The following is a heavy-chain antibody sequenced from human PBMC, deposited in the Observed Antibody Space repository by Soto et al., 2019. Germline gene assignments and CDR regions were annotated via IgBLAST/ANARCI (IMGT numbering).Heavy chain of an antibody. V-gene: IGHV4-34*01. D-gene: IGHD3-10*01. J-gene: IGHJ6*03. CDR1: GGSFSGYY. CDR3: ARGMMGLLVSDYYYYMDV. CDR2: INHSGST. Sequence: SETLSLTCAVYGGSFSGYYWSWIRQSPGKGLEWIGEINHSGSTNYNPSLKSRVTISLDTSKNQISLKLSSVTAADTAVYYCARGMMGLLVSDYYYYMDVWGKGTTVTVSS.